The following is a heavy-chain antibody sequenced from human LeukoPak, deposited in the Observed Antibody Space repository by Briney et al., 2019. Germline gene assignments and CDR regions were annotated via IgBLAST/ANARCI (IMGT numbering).Heavy chain of an antibody. CDR1: GFTFSDYG. CDR2: IRFDGSIK. Sequence: GGSLRLSCAASGFTFSDYGMVWVRQAPGKGLEWVAFIRFDGSIKYYTDSVKDRFTVSRDNFKNTLYLQMNSLRAEDTAVYYCAELGITMIGGVWGKGTTVTISS. CDR3: AELGITMIGGV. J-gene: IGHJ6*04. V-gene: IGHV3-30*02. D-gene: IGHD3-10*02.